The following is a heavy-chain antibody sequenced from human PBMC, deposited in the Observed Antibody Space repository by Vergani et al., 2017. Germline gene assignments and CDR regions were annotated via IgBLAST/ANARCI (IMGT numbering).Heavy chain of an antibody. J-gene: IGHJ4*02. V-gene: IGHV1-46*01. CDR2: INPSGGST. CDR3: ARSPLLLWFGESDY. Sequence: QVPLVQSGAEVKKPGASVKVSCKASGYTFTSYFMHWVRQAPGQGLEWMGIINPSGGSTSYAQKFQGRVTMTRDTSTSTAYMELRSLRSDDTAVYYCARSPLLLWFGESDYWGQGTLVTVSS. CDR1: GYTFTSYF. D-gene: IGHD3-10*01.